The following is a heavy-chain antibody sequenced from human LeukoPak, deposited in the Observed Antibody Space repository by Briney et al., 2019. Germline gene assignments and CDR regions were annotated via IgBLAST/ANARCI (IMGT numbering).Heavy chain of an antibody. D-gene: IGHD5-18*01. CDR2: IGDSGGPT. V-gene: IGHV3-23*01. Sequence: PGGSLRPSCAASGFTFSSYAMNWVRQAPGRGLEWVSFIGDSGGPTYYADSVKGRFTISRDSSKNTLYLQMNSLRAEDTAVYYCAKARAGYSYGRDLFDYWGQGTLVTVSS. CDR1: GFTFSSYA. J-gene: IGHJ4*02. CDR3: AKARAGYSYGRDLFDY.